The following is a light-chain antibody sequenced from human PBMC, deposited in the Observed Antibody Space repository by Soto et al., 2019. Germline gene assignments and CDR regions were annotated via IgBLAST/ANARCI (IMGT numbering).Light chain of an antibody. J-gene: IGKJ4*01. V-gene: IGKV3-20*01. Sequence: LLAQSPGTLSLSPRERATLSCRASQSVSSSYLAWYQQKPGQAPRLLIYGASSRATGIPDKFSGSGSGTDFTLTITRLEPEDFAFYYCQQYGSSPLTFGGGTKVEIK. CDR3: QQYGSSPLT. CDR1: QSVSSSY. CDR2: GAS.